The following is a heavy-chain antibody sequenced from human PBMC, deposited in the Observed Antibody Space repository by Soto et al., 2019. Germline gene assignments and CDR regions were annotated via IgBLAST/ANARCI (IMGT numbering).Heavy chain of an antibody. V-gene: IGHV4-31*03. CDR1: GGSISSGGYY. CDR2: IYYSGST. CDR3: ARADYYGSGSPYYFDY. D-gene: IGHD3-10*01. Sequence: QVQLQESGPGLVKPSQTLSLTCTVSGGSISSGGYYWSWIRQHPGKGLEWIGYIYYSGSTYYNPCLERRVHISVDTSKNQFSLKLSSVTAADTAVYYCARADYYGSGSPYYFDYWGQGTLVTVSS. J-gene: IGHJ4*02.